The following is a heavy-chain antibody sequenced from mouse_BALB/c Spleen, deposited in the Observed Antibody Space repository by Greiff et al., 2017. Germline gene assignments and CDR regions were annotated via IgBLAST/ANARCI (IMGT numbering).Heavy chain of an antibody. CDR1: GFTFSDYY. CDR2: ISDGGSYT. J-gene: IGHJ2*01. Sequence: VQLKESGGGLVKPGGSLKLSCAASGFTFSDYYMYWVRQTPEKRLEWVATISDGGSYTYYPDSVKGRFTISRDNAKNNLYLQMSSLKSEDTAMYYCARDPGSSYFDYWGQGTTLTVSS. CDR3: ARDPGSSYFDY. V-gene: IGHV5-4*02. D-gene: IGHD1-1*01.